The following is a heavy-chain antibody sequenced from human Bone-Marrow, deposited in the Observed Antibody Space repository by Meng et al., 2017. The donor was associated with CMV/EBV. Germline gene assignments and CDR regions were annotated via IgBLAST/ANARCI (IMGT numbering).Heavy chain of an antibody. CDR3: ARDPSAPQYYYGMDV. J-gene: IGHJ6*01. Sequence: GESLKISCAASGFTFSSYAMSWVRQAPGKGLEWVSAISGSGGSTYYADSVKGRFTISRDNAKNSLYLQMNSLRAEDTAVYYCARDPSAPQYYYGMDVWGQGTTVTVSS. V-gene: IGHV3-23*01. CDR1: GFTFSSYA. CDR2: ISGSGGST.